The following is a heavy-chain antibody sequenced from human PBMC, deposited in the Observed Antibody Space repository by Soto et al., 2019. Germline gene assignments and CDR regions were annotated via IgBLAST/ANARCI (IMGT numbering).Heavy chain of an antibody. D-gene: IGHD3-9*01. CDR2: ISSSSSYI. CDR3: ASLGYDILTGYFYYYYGMDV. Sequence: GGSLRLSCAASGFTFSSYSMNWVRQAPGKGLEWVSSISSSSSYIYYADSVKGRFTISRDNAKNSLYLQMNSLRAEDTAVYYCASLGYDILTGYFYYYYGMDVWGQGTTVTVSS. V-gene: IGHV3-21*01. J-gene: IGHJ6*02. CDR1: GFTFSSYS.